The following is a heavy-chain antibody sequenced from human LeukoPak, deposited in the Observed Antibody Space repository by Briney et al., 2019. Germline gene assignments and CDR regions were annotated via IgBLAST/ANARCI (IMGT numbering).Heavy chain of an antibody. CDR3: ARALSSSWYYYYYYYGMDV. CDR2: MNPNSGNT. V-gene: IGHV1-8*01. J-gene: IGHJ6*02. D-gene: IGHD6-13*01. Sequence: ASVKVSCKASGYTFTSYDINWVRQATGQGLEWMGWMNPNSGNTGYAQKFQGRVTMTRNTSISTAYMELSSLRSEDTAVYYCARALSSSWYYYYYYYGMDVWGQGTTVTVSS. CDR1: GYTFTSYD.